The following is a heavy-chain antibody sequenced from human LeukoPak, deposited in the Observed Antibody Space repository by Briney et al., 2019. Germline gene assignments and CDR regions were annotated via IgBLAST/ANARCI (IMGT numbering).Heavy chain of an antibody. CDR1: GYTFTGYY. V-gene: IGHV1-8*02. J-gene: IGHJ6*03. Sequence: ASVKVSCKASGYTFTGYYMHWVRQATGQGLEWMGWMKPNSGNTGYAQKFQGRVTMTRNTSISTAYMELSSLRSEDTAVYYCATQRRGGTPSYYMDVWGKGTTVIVSS. CDR3: ATQRRGGTPSYYMDV. CDR2: MKPNSGNT. D-gene: IGHD2-15*01.